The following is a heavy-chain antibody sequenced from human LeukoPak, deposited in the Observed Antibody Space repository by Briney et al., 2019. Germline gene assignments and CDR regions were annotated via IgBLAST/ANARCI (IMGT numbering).Heavy chain of an antibody. CDR2: INPNSGGT. J-gene: IGHJ6*02. D-gene: IGHD5-12*01. V-gene: IGHV1-2*02. Sequence: GASVKVSCKASGYTFTGYYIHWVRQAPGQGLEWMGWINPNSGGTNYAQKFQGRVTMTRDTSTSTVYMELSSLRSEDTAVYYCARDGYSGYDYGYGMDVWGQGTTVTVSS. CDR1: GYTFTGYY. CDR3: ARDGYSGYDYGYGMDV.